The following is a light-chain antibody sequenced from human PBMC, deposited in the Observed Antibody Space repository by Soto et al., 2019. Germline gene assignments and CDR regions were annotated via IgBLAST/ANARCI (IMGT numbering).Light chain of an antibody. CDR1: QSVSSSY. J-gene: IGKJ5*01. Sequence: EIVLTPSPGTLSLSPGERATLSCRASQSVSSSYLAWYQQKPGQAPSLLIYGASRRATGIPDRFSGSGSGTDFTLTISRLEPEDFAVYDCQQYDSSPITFGQGTRLEIK. CDR3: QQYDSSPIT. CDR2: GAS. V-gene: IGKV3-20*01.